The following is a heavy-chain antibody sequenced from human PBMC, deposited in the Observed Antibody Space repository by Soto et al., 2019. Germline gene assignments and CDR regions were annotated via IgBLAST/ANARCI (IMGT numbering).Heavy chain of an antibody. J-gene: IGHJ4*02. Sequence: QVQLQESGPGLVKPSETLSLTCSVSNSSISGFYWTWIRQPPGKILEWIGYIHYSGRTDYNPSLTSRATMSVDTSKNQFSLNLKSITAADTAVYYCVRVGVGIGNHFDSWGRGTLVTVSS. CDR1: NSSISGFY. CDR2: IHYSGRT. V-gene: IGHV4-59*12. D-gene: IGHD1-26*01. CDR3: VRVGVGIGNHFDS.